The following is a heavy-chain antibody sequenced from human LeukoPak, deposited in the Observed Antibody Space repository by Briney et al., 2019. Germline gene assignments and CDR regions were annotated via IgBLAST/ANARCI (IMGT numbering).Heavy chain of an antibody. Sequence: GGSLRLSCAASGFTFSSYAMHWVRQAPGKGLEYVSAISSNGGSTYYANSVKGRFTISRDNSKNTLYLQMGSLRAEDTAVYYCARAPSGSYGDNWFDPWGQGTLVTVSS. CDR2: ISSNGGST. CDR3: ARAPSGSYGDNWFDP. V-gene: IGHV3-64*01. D-gene: IGHD3-10*01. CDR1: GFTFSSYA. J-gene: IGHJ5*02.